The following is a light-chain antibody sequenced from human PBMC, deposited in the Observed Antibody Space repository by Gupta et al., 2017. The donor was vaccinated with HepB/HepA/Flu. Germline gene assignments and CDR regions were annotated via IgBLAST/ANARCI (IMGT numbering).Light chain of an antibody. Sequence: QSALTQPRSVSGSPGQSVTISCTGTSSDVGGYNYVSWYQQHPGKAPKLMIYDVSKWPLGVPDRFSGSKSGNTASLTISRLQAEDEADYYCCSYAGSFTWVFGGGTKLTVL. CDR1: SSDVGGYNY. J-gene: IGLJ3*02. V-gene: IGLV2-11*01. CDR3: CSYAGSFTWV. CDR2: DVS.